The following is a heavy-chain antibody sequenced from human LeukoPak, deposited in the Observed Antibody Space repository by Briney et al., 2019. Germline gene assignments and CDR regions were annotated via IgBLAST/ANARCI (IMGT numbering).Heavy chain of an antibody. CDR1: GFTFSSYW. Sequence: GGSLRLSCAASGFTFSSYWMSWVRPAPGKGLEWVANINQDGSEKYYVDSVKGRFTISRDNAKNSLYLQMNSLRAEDTAVYYCARDRPAARSDYWGQGTLVTVSS. D-gene: IGHD6-6*01. CDR3: ARDRPAARSDY. J-gene: IGHJ4*02. V-gene: IGHV3-7*01. CDR2: INQDGSEK.